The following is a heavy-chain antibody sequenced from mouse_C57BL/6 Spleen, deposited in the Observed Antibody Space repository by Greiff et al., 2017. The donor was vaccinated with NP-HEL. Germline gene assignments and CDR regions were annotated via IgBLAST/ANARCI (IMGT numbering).Heavy chain of an antibody. Sequence: QVQLQQPGAELVRPGSSVKLSCKASGYTFTSYWMHWVKQRPIQGLEWIGNIDPSDSETHYNQKFKDKATLTVDKSSSTAYMQLSSLTSEDSAVYYCARSPGSSYRYFDVWGTGTTVTVSS. J-gene: IGHJ1*03. CDR1: GYTFTSYW. CDR3: ARSPGSSYRYFDV. V-gene: IGHV1-52*01. CDR2: IDPSDSET. D-gene: IGHD1-1*01.